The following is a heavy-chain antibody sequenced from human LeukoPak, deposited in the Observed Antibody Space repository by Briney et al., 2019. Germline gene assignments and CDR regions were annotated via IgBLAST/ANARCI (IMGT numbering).Heavy chain of an antibody. CDR3: ARCSGYSYMDV. CDR1: GGTFSSYA. CDR2: INPSGGST. D-gene: IGHD3-22*01. J-gene: IGHJ6*03. V-gene: IGHV1-46*01. Sequence: ASVKVSCKASGGTFSSYAISWVRQAPGQGLEWMGIINPSGGSTSYAQKFQGRVTMTRDTSTSTVYMELSSLRSEDTAVYYCARCSGYSYMDVWGKGTTVTISS.